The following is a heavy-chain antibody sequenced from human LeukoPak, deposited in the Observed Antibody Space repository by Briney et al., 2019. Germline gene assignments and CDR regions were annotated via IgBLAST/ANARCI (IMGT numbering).Heavy chain of an antibody. J-gene: IGHJ4*02. CDR1: GGSFSGYY. V-gene: IGHV4-34*01. CDR2: INHSGST. CDR3: ASRIAAAGKFDY. D-gene: IGHD6-13*01. Sequence: PSETLSLTCAVYGGSFSGYYWSWIRQPPGKGLEWIGEINHSGSTNYNPSLKSRVTISVDTSKNRFSLKLSSVTAADTAVYYCASRIAAAGKFDYWGQGTLVTVSS.